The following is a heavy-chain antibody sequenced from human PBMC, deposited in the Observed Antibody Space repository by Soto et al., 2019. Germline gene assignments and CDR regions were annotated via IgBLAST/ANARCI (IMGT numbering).Heavy chain of an antibody. J-gene: IGHJ4*02. CDR2: IYYSGST. Sequence: SETLSLTCTVSGGSISSSSYYWGWIRQPPGKGLEWIGSIYYSGSTYYNPSLKSRVTISVDTSKNQFSLKLSSVTAADTAVYYCARLGYYDYIWGTKDGGQGTLVTVSS. CDR1: GGSISSSSYY. CDR3: ARLGYYDYIWGTKD. V-gene: IGHV4-39*01. D-gene: IGHD3-16*01.